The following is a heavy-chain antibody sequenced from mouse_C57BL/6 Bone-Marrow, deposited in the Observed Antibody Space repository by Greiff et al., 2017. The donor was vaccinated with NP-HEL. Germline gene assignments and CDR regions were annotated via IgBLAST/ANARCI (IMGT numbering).Heavy chain of an antibody. V-gene: IGHV5-6*01. D-gene: IGHD1-1*01. J-gene: IGHJ3*01. CDR2: ISSGGSYT. Sequence: EVQVVESGGDLVKPGGSLKLSCAASGFTFSSYGMSWVRQTPDKRLEWVATISSGGSYTYYPDSVKGRFTISRYNAKNTLYLQMSSLKSEDTAMYYCARRLANYYGSSSAWFAYWGQGTLVTVSA. CDR1: GFTFSSYG. CDR3: ARRLANYYGSSSAWFAY.